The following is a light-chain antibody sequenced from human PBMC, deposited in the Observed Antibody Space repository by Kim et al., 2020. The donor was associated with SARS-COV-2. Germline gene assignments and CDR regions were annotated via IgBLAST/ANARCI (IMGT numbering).Light chain of an antibody. CDR3: QQYGGSPLVT. V-gene: IGKV3-20*01. CDR2: AAT. CDR1: QIVSSNY. Sequence: PGERATSSCRASQIVSSNYLAWYQQRPGQAPRLLIYAATGRATGVPDRFSGSGSGTDFTLSISRLEPEDVAVYYCQQYGGSPLVTFGGGTKVDIK. J-gene: IGKJ4*01.